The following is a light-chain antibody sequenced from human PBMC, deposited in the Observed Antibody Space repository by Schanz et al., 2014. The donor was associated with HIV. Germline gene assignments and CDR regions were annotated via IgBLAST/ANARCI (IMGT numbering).Light chain of an antibody. CDR2: GAS. CDR1: QTVSNGY. Sequence: EIVLTQSPATLSLSLGERATLSCRASQTVSNGYLAWFQQKPGQASRLLIYGASSRATGVPDRFSGSGSGTYFTLTINRLEPEDCAVYYCQQYGSSGTFGPGTKVHIQ. CDR3: QQYGSSGT. J-gene: IGKJ3*01. V-gene: IGKV3-20*01.